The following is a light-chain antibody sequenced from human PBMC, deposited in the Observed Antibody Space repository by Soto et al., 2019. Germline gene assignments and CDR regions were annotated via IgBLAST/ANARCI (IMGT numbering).Light chain of an antibody. CDR2: DAS. CDR1: QNINNY. J-gene: IGKJ5*01. CDR3: QQYENLPT. Sequence: DIQMTQSPSSLSASVGDRVTITCQASQNINNYLNWYQQKPGRAPKLLIYDASNLEAGVPSRLRGSGSGTYFTCTISRLQPEDIATYYCQQYENLPTFGQGTRLEIK. V-gene: IGKV1-33*01.